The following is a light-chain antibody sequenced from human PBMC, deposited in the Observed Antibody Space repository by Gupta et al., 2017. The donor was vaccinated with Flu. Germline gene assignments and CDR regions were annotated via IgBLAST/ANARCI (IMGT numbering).Light chain of an antibody. V-gene: IGKV2-30*01. J-gene: IGKJ1*01. Sequence: SRASQSRVSKNSSTYLAWFQQKPGKAPRLLIYRISSLDSGVPDRFSGSGSGTDFTLTISRVEADDVGVYYCMQGTNWPTFGQGTKVEIK. CDR1: QSRVSKNSSTY. CDR2: RIS. CDR3: MQGTNWPT.